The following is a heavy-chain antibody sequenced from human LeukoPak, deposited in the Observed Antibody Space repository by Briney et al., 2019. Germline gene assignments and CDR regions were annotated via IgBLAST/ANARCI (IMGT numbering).Heavy chain of an antibody. CDR3: AKEPMTTVTFFHY. Sequence: GGSLRLSCAASGFTFRSYAMSWVRQAPWKGLEWVSGISGSGISTYYADSVKGRFTISRDNSKNTLYLQMNSLRAEDTAVYYCAKEPMTTVTFFHYWGQGTLVTVSS. CDR1: GFTFRSYA. V-gene: IGHV3-23*01. CDR2: ISGSGIST. J-gene: IGHJ4*02. D-gene: IGHD4-17*01.